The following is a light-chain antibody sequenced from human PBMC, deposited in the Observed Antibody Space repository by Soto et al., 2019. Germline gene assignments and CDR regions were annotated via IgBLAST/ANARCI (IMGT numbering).Light chain of an antibody. V-gene: IGKV3-15*01. J-gene: IGKJ2*01. CDR3: QQYNNWPQT. CDR1: QIVSSN. Sequence: EIVMTQSPATLSVSPGERATLSCRASQIVSSNLAWYQQKPGQAPRLLIYGASTRATGIPARFSGSGSGTEFTLTIRSLQSEDFAVYYCQQYNNWPQTFGQGTKLEIK. CDR2: GAS.